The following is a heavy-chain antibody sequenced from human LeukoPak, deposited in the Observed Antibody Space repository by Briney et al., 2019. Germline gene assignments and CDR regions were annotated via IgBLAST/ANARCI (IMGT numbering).Heavy chain of an antibody. V-gene: IGHV1-69*05. Sequence: SVKVSCKASGGTFSSYAISWVRQAPGQGLEWMGRIIPIFGTANYAQKLQGRVTITTDESTSTAYMELSSLRSEDTAVYYCASSGYCSSTSCLYNWFDPWGQGTLVTVSS. CDR1: GGTFSSYA. CDR3: ASSGYCSSTSCLYNWFDP. CDR2: IIPIFGTA. D-gene: IGHD2-2*01. J-gene: IGHJ5*02.